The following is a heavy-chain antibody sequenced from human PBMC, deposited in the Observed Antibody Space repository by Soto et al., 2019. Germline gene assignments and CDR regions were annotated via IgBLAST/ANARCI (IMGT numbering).Heavy chain of an antibody. CDR3: AKDSTVVVTAIGSWYFDL. D-gene: IGHD2-21*02. V-gene: IGHV3-30*18. Sequence: QVQLVESGRGVVQPGRSLRLSCAASGFTFSSYGMHWVRQAPGKGLEWVAVISYDGSNKYYADSVKGRFTISRDNSKNTLYLQMNSLRAEDTAVYYCAKDSTVVVTAIGSWYFDLWGRGTLVTVSS. CDR2: ISYDGSNK. CDR1: GFTFSSYG. J-gene: IGHJ2*01.